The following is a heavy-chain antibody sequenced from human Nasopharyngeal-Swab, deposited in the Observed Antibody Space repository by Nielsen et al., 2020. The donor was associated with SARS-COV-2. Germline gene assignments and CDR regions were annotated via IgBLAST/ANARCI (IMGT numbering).Heavy chain of an antibody. D-gene: IGHD3-10*01. V-gene: IGHV3-23*01. CDR1: GFTFSTYA. Sequence: GGSLRLSCAASGFTFSTYAMTWVRQAPGKGLEWVSTIDAGGGNTWYADSVKGRFTISRDNSKSTLYLQMNNLRAEDTAVYYCARSTNPAFGYWGQGTLVTVSS. J-gene: IGHJ4*02. CDR2: IDAGGGNT. CDR3: ARSTNPAFGY.